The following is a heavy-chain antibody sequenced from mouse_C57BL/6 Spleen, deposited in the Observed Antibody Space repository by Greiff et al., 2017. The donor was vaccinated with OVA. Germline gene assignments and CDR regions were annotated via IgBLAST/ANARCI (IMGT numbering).Heavy chain of an antibody. D-gene: IGHD1-1*01. J-gene: IGHJ1*03. CDR1: GYTFTSYW. V-gene: IGHV1-72*01. CDR3: AREDYGSSYGNWYFDV. CDR2: IDPNSGGT. Sequence: VQLQQPGAELVKPGASVKLSCKASGYTFTSYWMHWVKQRPGRGLEWIGRIDPNSGGTKYNEKFKSKATLTVDKPSSTAYMQLSSLTSEDSAVYYCAREDYGSSYGNWYFDVWGTGTTVTVSS.